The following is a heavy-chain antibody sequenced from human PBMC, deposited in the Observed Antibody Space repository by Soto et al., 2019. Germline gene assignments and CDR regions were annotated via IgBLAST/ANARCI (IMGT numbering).Heavy chain of an antibody. CDR3: ARERGYSGYDSGWFDP. D-gene: IGHD5-12*01. J-gene: IGHJ5*02. CDR1: GFTFSSYS. Sequence: EVQLVESGGGLVQPGGSLRLSCAASGFTFSSYSMNGVRQAPGKGLEWVSYISSSSSTIYYADSVKGRFTISRDNAKNSLYLKMNSLRAEDTAVYYCARERGYSGYDSGWFDPWGQGTLVTVSS. CDR2: ISSSSSTI. V-gene: IGHV3-48*01.